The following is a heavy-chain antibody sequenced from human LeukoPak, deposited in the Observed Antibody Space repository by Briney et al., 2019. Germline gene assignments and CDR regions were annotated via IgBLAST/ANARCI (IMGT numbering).Heavy chain of an antibody. CDR1: GFTFSSYA. CDR3: AKNRGSGWPTDYYYYMDV. V-gene: IGHV3-23*01. Sequence: GGSLRLSCAASGFTFSSYAMSWVRQAPGKGLEWVSAISGSGGSTYYADSVKGRFTISRDNSKNTLWLQMNSLRAEDTAVYYCAKNRGSGWPTDYYYYMDVWGKGTTVTVSS. J-gene: IGHJ6*03. D-gene: IGHD6-19*01. CDR2: ISGSGGST.